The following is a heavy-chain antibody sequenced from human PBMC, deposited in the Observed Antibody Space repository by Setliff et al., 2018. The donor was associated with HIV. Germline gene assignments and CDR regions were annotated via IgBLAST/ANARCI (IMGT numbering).Heavy chain of an antibody. CDR3: AKDLKRYSGSFSLDY. CDR1: GFTFSSYG. V-gene: IGHV3-30*02. D-gene: IGHD1-26*01. Sequence: GGSLRLSCAASGFTFSSYGMHWVRQAPGKGLEWVAFIRYDGSNKYYADSLEGRFTISRDNSKDTLYLQMNRLRAEDTAVFYCAKDLKRYSGSFSLDYWGQGTLVTVSS. J-gene: IGHJ4*02. CDR2: IRYDGSNK.